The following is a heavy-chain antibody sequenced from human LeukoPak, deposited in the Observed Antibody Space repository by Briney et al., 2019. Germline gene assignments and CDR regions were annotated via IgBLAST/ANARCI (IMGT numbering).Heavy chain of an antibody. J-gene: IGHJ4*02. CDR3: AKGSEGYYYDSSGYRHFDY. Sequence: PGGSLRLSCAASGFTFSSYAMSWVRPAPGKGLEWVSAISGSGGSTYYADSVKGRFTISRDNSKNTLYLQMNSLRAEDTAVYYCAKGSEGYYYDSSGYRHFDYWGQGTLVTVSS. CDR2: ISGSGGST. V-gene: IGHV3-23*01. D-gene: IGHD3-22*01. CDR1: GFTFSSYA.